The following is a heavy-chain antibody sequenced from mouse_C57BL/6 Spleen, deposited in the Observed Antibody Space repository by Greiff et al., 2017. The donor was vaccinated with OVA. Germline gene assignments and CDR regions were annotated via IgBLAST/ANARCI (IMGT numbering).Heavy chain of an antibody. CDR3: AREGDGYLAY. V-gene: IGHV3-6*01. Sequence: DVKLQESGPGLVKPSQSLSLTCSVTGYSITSGYYWNWIRQFPGNKLEWMGYISYDGSNNYNPSLKNRISITRDKSKNQFFLKLNSVTTEDTATYYCAREGDGYLAYWGQGTLVTVSA. D-gene: IGHD2-3*01. CDR1: GYSITSGYY. J-gene: IGHJ3*01. CDR2: ISYDGSN.